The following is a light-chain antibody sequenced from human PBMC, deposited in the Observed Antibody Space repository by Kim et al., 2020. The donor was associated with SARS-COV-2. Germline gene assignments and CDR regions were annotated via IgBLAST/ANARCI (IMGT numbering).Light chain of an antibody. J-gene: IGKJ1*01. V-gene: IGKV3-15*01. CDR2: LAS. CDR1: QTINHN. CDR3: QQSNNWPRT. Sequence: VSPRERATLSCRASQTINHNLGWYQHRPGQAPSLLIDLASTRATGIPDRFSGSGSGTEFTLTISSLQSEDFAVYYCQQSNNWPRTFGQGTKVDIK.